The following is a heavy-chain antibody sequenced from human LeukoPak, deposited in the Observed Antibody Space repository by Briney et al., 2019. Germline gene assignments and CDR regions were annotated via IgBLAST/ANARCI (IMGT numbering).Heavy chain of an antibody. D-gene: IGHD5-18*01. J-gene: IGHJ5*02. V-gene: IGHV4-39*01. CDR2: IHYTGST. CDR1: GGSISSISSNN. Sequence: PSETLSLTCAVSGGSISSISSNNWAWIRQPPGKGLELIAAIHYTGSTYYNPSFMSRVTISVDTSKNQFSLKLNSLTATDTAVYYCARLPIGYPNWFDTWGQGILVTVSS. CDR3: ARLPIGYPNWFDT.